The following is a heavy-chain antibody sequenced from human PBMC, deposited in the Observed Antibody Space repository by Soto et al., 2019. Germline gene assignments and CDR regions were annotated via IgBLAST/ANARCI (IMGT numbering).Heavy chain of an antibody. V-gene: IGHV4-39*01. J-gene: IGHJ6*03. CDR2: IYYSGST. D-gene: IGHD1-1*01. CDR1: GGSISSSSYY. Sequence: PSETLSLTCTVSGGSISSSSYYWGWSRQPPGKGLERIGSIYYSGSTYYNPSLKSRVTISVDTSKNQFSLKLSSVTAADTAVYYCARLGLERRLLGYMDVWGKGTTVTVSS. CDR3: ARLGLERRLLGYMDV.